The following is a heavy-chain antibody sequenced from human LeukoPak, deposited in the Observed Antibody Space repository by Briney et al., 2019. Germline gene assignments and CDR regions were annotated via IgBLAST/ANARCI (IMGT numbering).Heavy chain of an antibody. J-gene: IGHJ4*02. CDR2: ISWDGGST. CDR1: GFTFDDYT. D-gene: IGHD5-18*01. CDR3: AKSMPRYSYGYNYFDY. V-gene: IGHV3-43D*03. Sequence: GGSLRLSCAASGFTFDDYTMHWVCQAPGKGLEWVSLISWDGGSTYYADSVKGRFTISRDNSKNSLYLQMNSLRAEDTALYYCAKSMPRYSYGYNYFDYRGQGTLVTVSS.